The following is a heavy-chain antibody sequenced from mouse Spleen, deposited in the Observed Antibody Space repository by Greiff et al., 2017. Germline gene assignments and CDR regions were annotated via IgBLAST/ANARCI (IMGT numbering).Heavy chain of an antibody. CDR2: FYPGSGSI. Sequence: VKLVESGAELVKPGASVKLSCKASGYTFTEYTIHWVKQRSGQGLEWIGWFYPGSGSIKYNEKFKDKATLTADKSSSTVYMELSRLTSEDSAVYFCARHEEGTMPFAYWGQGTLVTVSA. D-gene: IGHD2-14*01. V-gene: IGHV1-62-2*01. CDR3: ARHEEGTMPFAY. J-gene: IGHJ3*01. CDR1: GYTFTEYT.